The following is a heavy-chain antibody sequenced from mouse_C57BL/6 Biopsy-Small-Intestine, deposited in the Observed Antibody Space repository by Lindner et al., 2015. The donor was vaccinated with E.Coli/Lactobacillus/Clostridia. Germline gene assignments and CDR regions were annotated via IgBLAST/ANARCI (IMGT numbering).Heavy chain of an antibody. V-gene: IGHV1-20*01. CDR1: GYSFTGHF. Sequence: VQLQESGPELVKPGDSVKISCKASGYSFTGHFMNWVMQSHGKSLEWIGRINPYNGDTFYNQKFKGKATLTVDKSSSTAHMELRSLTSEDSAVYYCASGEGGTWYFDVWGTGTTVTVSS. J-gene: IGHJ1*03. CDR2: INPYNGDT. CDR3: ASGEGGTWYFDV.